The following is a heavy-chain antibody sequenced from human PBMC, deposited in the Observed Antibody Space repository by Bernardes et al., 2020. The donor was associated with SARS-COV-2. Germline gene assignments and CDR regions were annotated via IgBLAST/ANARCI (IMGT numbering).Heavy chain of an antibody. CDR2: ISGSGGST. V-gene: IGHV3-23*01. Sequence: GGSLSLSCAASGFTFRSYAMSWFRQAPGKGLEWVSAISGSGGSTYYADSVKGRFTISRDNSKNTLYLQMNSLRAEDTAVYYCAKDLTIFGVTFDYWGQGNLVNGSS. J-gene: IGHJ4*02. D-gene: IGHD3-3*01. CDR1: GFTFRSYA. CDR3: AKDLTIFGVTFDY.